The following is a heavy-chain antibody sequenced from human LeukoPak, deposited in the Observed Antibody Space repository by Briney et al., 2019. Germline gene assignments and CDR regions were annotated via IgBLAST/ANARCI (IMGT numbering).Heavy chain of an antibody. Sequence: PWASVKVSCKASGYTFTSYGISWVRQAPGQGLEWMGWISAYNGNTNYAQKLQGRVTMTTDTSTSTAYMELRSLRSDDTAVYYCARAWHCSSTSCYAGFDYWGQGTLVTVSS. V-gene: IGHV1-18*01. D-gene: IGHD2-2*01. CDR3: ARAWHCSSTSCYAGFDY. CDR2: ISAYNGNT. CDR1: GYTFTSYG. J-gene: IGHJ4*02.